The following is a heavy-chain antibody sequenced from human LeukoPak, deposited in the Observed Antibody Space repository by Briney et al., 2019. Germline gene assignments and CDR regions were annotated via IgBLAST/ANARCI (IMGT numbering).Heavy chain of an antibody. CDR1: GCTFTSYY. Sequence: GASVKVSCKASGCTFTSYYMHWVRQAPGQGLEWMGIINPSGGSTSYAQKFQGRVTMTRDTSASTVYMELSSLRSEDTAVYYCARVANIAAAGTVWFDYWGQGTLVTVSS. CDR2: INPSGGST. CDR3: ARVANIAAAGTVWFDY. V-gene: IGHV1-46*01. D-gene: IGHD6-13*01. J-gene: IGHJ4*02.